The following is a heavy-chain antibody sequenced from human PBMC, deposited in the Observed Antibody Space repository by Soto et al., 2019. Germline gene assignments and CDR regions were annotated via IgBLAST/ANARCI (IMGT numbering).Heavy chain of an antibody. CDR2: IYYSGST. Sequence: PSETLSLTCTVSGGSISSGGYYWSWIRQHPGKGLEWIGYIYYSGSTNYNPSLKSRVTISVDTSKNQFSLKLSSVTAADTAVYYCARERRPVGASGVWGQGTTVTVSS. V-gene: IGHV4-61*08. D-gene: IGHD1-26*01. CDR1: GGSISSGGYY. CDR3: ARERRPVGASGV. J-gene: IGHJ6*02.